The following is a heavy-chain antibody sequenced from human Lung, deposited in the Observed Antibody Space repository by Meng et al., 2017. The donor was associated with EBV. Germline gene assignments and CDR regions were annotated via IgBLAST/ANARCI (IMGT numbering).Heavy chain of an antibody. J-gene: IGHJ5*02. CDR1: GYTFTLYA. V-gene: IGHV1-3*01. Sequence: GQVGQSGVEGKSPGASSKVSCKAFGYTFTLYAIHWVRQAPGQRLEWMGRVNAGNVNTRYAQKFQGRLTITRDTSASTAYMELSSLRSEDTAVYYCARVNYWFDPWGQGTLVTVSS. CDR3: ARVNYWFDP. CDR2: VNAGNVNT. D-gene: IGHD3-10*01.